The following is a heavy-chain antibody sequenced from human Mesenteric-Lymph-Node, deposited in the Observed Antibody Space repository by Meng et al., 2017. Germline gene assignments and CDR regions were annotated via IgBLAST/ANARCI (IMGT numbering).Heavy chain of an antibody. CDR1: GFTFSSYA. CDR2: ISYDGSNK. CDR3: TRDPPAREILMIAISYYFDY. D-gene: IGHD3-22*01. J-gene: IGHJ4*02. V-gene: IGHV3-30*04. Sequence: GESLKISCAASGFTFSSYAMHWVRQAPGKGLEWVAVISYDGSNKYYADSVKGRFTISRDNSKNTLYLQMNSLRAEDTAVYYCTRDPPAREILMIAISYYFDYWGQGTLVTVSS.